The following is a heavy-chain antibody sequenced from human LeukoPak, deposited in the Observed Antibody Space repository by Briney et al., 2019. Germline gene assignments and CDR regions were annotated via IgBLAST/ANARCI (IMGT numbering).Heavy chain of an antibody. Sequence: SVKVSCKASGGTFSSYTISWVRQAPGQGLEWMGRIIPIFGTANYAQKFQGRVTITTDESTSTAYMELSSLRSEDTAVYYCASSPMGYCSGGSCYQVDYWGQGTLVTVSS. V-gene: IGHV1-69*05. D-gene: IGHD2-15*01. CDR2: IIPIFGTA. CDR3: ASSPMGYCSGGSCYQVDY. J-gene: IGHJ4*02. CDR1: GGTFSSYT.